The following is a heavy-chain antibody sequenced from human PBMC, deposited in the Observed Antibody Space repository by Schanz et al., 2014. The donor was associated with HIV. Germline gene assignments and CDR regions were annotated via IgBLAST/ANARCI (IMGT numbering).Heavy chain of an antibody. D-gene: IGHD2-21*02. CDR3: ARGDFGGNSVDY. CDR2: VGHTGGT. V-gene: IGHV4-34*01. CDR1: GGSFRGYY. J-gene: IGHJ4*01. Sequence: QVQLQQWGAGLLKPSETLNLTCAVYGGSFRGYYWTWIRQFPGVGLEWIGGVGHTGGTNYNPSLKSRVTMSRDTSKTQFSLKLNSVTAADTAVYFCARGDFGGNSVDYWGHGNLVTVSA.